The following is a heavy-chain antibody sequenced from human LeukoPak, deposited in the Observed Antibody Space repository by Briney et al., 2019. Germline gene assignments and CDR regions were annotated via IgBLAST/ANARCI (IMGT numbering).Heavy chain of an antibody. CDR3: ARGYSSSGWFDP. J-gene: IGHJ5*02. V-gene: IGHV4-59*01. Sequence: SETLSLTCTVSGGSISNYYWSWIRQPPGKGLEWIGYIYYTGSTNYSPSLKSRVTISVDTSKNQFSLKLSSVTAADTALYYCARGYSSSGWFDPWGQGTLVIVSS. D-gene: IGHD6-6*01. CDR1: GGSISNYY. CDR2: IYYTGST.